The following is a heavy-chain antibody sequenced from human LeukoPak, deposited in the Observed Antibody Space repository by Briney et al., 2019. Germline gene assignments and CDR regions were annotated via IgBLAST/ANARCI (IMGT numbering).Heavy chain of an antibody. CDR2: IYYSGST. CDR3: ARHEGITMVRSDAFDI. J-gene: IGHJ3*02. D-gene: IGHD3-10*01. Sequence: SETLSLTCTVSGGSISSSSYYWGWIRQPPGKGLEWIGSIYYSGSTYYNPSLKSRVTISVDTSKNQFSLKLSSVTAADTAVYYCARHEGITMVRSDAFDIWGQGTMVTVSS. V-gene: IGHV4-39*01. CDR1: GGSISSSSYY.